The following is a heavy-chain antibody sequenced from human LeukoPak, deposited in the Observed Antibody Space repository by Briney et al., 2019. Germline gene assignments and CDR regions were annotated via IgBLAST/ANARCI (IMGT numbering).Heavy chain of an antibody. CDR2: IYYSGST. J-gene: IGHJ5*02. D-gene: IGHD3-3*01. CDR3: ATDSPDSLFDP. Sequence: SETLSLTCTASGGSISSSSYYWGWIRQPPGKGLEWIGSIYYSGSTYYNPSLKSRVTISVDTSKNQFSLKLSSVTAADTAVYYCATDSPDSLFDPWGQGTLVTVSS. V-gene: IGHV4-39*01. CDR1: GGSISSSSYY.